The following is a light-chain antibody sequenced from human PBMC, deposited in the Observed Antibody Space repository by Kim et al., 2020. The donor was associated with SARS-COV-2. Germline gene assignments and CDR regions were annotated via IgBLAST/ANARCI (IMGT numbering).Light chain of an antibody. J-gene: IGKJ5*01. CDR1: QSVSSY. CDR3: QQRSNWPIT. V-gene: IGKV3-11*01. CDR2: DAS. Sequence: LSPGERATLSCRASQSVSSYLAWYQQKPGQAPRLLIYDASNRATGIPARFSGSGSGTDFALTISSLEPEDFAVYYCQQRSNWPITFGQGTRLEIK.